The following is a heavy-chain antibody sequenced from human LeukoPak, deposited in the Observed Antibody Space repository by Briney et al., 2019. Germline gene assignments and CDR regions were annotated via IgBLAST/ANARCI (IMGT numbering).Heavy chain of an antibody. CDR2: ISSSGSTI. J-gene: IGHJ6*04. CDR3: AELGITMIGGV. V-gene: IGHV3-48*03. D-gene: IGHD3-10*02. CDR1: GFTFSSYA. Sequence: GGSLRLSCAASGFTFSSYAMSWVRQAPGKGLEWVSYISSSGSTIYYADSVKGRFTISRDNAKNSLYLQMNSLRAEDTAVHYCAELGITMIGGVWGEGTTVTISS.